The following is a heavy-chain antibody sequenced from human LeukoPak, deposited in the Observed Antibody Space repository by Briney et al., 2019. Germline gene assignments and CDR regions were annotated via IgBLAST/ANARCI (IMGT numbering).Heavy chain of an antibody. D-gene: IGHD6-19*01. CDR3: ARLETAVAGPHD. CDR2: VYYVGTT. CDR1: GGSISSSVSY. V-gene: IGHV4-39*01. Sequence: NPSETLSLTCIVSGGSISSSVSYWAWIRQPPGKGLEWIGSVYYVGTTYYNPSLKRRVTISVDTSKNQISLKVSSVTAADTTVYFCARLETAVAGPHDWGQGTLVTVSS. J-gene: IGHJ4*02.